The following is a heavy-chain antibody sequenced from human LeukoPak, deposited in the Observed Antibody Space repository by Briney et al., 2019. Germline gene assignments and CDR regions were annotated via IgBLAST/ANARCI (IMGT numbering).Heavy chain of an antibody. Sequence: SETLSLTCAVYGVSFSGYYWSWIRQPPGKGLEWIGEINHSGSTNYNPSLKSRVTISVDTSKNQFSLKLSSVTAADTAVYYCASQTTIFWSGYSYYFDYWGQGTLVTVSS. CDR2: INHSGST. D-gene: IGHD3-3*01. CDR1: GVSFSGYY. J-gene: IGHJ4*02. CDR3: ASQTTIFWSGYSYYFDY. V-gene: IGHV4-34*01.